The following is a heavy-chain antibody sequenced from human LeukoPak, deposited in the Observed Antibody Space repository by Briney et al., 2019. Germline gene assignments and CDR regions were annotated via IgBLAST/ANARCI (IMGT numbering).Heavy chain of an antibody. J-gene: IGHJ4*02. D-gene: IGHD2-21*01. CDR1: GFTFSHYS. Sequence: GGSLRLSCAASGFTFSHYSMNWVRQAPGKGLEWVSSISSSSSYIYYADSVKGRFTISRDNAKNSLYLQMNSLRAEDTAVYYCAREIAYCGGDCSDYWGQGTLVTVSS. CDR3: AREIAYCGGDCSDY. V-gene: IGHV3-21*01. CDR2: ISSSSSYI.